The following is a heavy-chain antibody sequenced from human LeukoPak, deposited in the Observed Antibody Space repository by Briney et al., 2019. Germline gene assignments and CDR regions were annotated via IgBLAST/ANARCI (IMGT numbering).Heavy chain of an antibody. V-gene: IGHV4-30-4*01. D-gene: IGHD6-13*01. J-gene: IGHJ4*02. CDR2: IYYSGST. CDR3: ASSAAEYLYYFDY. Sequence: SQTLSLTCTVSGGSISSGDYYWSWIRQPPGKGLEWIGYIYYSGSTNYNPSLKSRVTISVDTSKNQFSLKLSSVTAADTAVYYCASSAAEYLYYFDYWGQGTLVTVSS. CDR1: GGSISSGDYY.